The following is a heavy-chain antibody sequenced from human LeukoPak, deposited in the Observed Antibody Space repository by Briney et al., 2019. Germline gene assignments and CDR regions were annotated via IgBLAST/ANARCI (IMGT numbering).Heavy chain of an antibody. CDR2: IYTSGST. CDR3: ARPRDSSGYYGYDAFDI. V-gene: IGHV4-4*07. Sequence: SETLSLTCTVSGGSISSYYWSWIRQPAGKGLEWIGRIYTSGSTNYNASLKSRVSMSVDTSKNQFSLKLSSVTAADTAVYYCARPRDSSGYYGYDAFDIWGQGTMVTVSS. J-gene: IGHJ3*02. CDR1: GGSISSYY. D-gene: IGHD3-22*01.